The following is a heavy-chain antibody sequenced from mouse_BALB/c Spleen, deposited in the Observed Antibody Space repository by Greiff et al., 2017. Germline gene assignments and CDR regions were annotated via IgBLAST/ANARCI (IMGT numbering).Heavy chain of an antibody. Sequence: QVQVKQPGAELVKPGASVKLSCKASGYTFTSYWMHWVKQRPGQGLEWIGEINPSNGRTNYNEKFKSKATLTVDKSSSTAYMQLSSLTSEDSAVYYCAREGDYGNYWGQGTTLTVSS. CDR2: INPSNGRT. CDR3: AREGDYGNY. D-gene: IGHD2-1*01. CDR1: GYTFTSYW. J-gene: IGHJ2*01. V-gene: IGHV1S81*02.